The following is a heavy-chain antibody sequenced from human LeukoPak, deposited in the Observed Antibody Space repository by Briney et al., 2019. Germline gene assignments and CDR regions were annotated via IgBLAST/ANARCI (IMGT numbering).Heavy chain of an antibody. CDR1: GYDFTLYD. J-gene: IGHJ5*02. CDR3: TRVAQSGPTGWFDP. V-gene: IGHV3-30*02. CDR2: IRHDGGNQ. Sequence: GGSLRLSCAESGYDFTLYDMHWVRQAPGKGLEWVAFIRHDGGNQYYADSVRGRFTISRDNPGNVMYLQMDSLRAEDTAVYYCTRVAQSGPTGWFDPWGQGTLVTVSS. D-gene: IGHD1-1*01.